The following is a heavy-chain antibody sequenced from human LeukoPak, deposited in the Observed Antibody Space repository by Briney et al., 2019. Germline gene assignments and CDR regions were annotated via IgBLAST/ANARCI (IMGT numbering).Heavy chain of an antibody. Sequence: SETLSLTCAVYGGSFSGYYWSWIRQPPGKGLEWIGEINHSGSTNYNPSLKSRVTISVGTSKNQFSLKLSPVTAADTAVYYCARGFRRVDYWGQGTLVTVSS. CDR3: ARGFRRVDY. CDR1: GGSFSGYY. V-gene: IGHV4-34*01. CDR2: INHSGST. J-gene: IGHJ4*02.